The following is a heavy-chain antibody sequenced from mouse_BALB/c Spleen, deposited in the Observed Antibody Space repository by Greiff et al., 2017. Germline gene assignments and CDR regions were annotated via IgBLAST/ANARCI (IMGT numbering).Heavy chain of an antibody. CDR2: IDPANGNT. CDR1: GFNIKDTY. J-gene: IGHJ4*01. V-gene: IGHV14-3*02. D-gene: IGHD1-1*01. CDR3: ACDDYVSCYAMDY. Sequence: EVQLQQSGAELVKPGASVKLSCTASGFNIKDTYMHWVKQRPEQGLEWIGRIDPANGNTKYDPKFQGKATITADTSSNTAYLQLSSLTSEDTAVYYCACDDYVSCYAMDYWGQGTSVTVSS.